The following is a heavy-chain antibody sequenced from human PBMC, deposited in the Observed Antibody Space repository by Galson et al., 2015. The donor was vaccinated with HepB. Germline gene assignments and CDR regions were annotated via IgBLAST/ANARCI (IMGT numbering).Heavy chain of an antibody. CDR3: AKVKDNHSIHYYGMDV. J-gene: IGHJ6*02. CDR1: GFKFDDYA. V-gene: IGHV3-9*01. D-gene: IGHD1-14*01. CDR2: VSWNSGNI. Sequence: SLRLSCAASGFKFDDYAMHWVRQAPGKGLEWVSGVSWNSGNIDHADSVKGRFTISRDNAKNSLYLQMNSLRAEDTAVYYCAKVKDNHSIHYYGMDVWGQGTTVIVSS.